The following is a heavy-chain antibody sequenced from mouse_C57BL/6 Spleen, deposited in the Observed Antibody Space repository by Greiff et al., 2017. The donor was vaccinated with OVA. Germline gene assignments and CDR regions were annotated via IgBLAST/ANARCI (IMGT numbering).Heavy chain of an antibody. J-gene: IGHJ3*01. CDR2: INPSTGGT. V-gene: IGHV1-42*01. CDR1: GYSFTGYY. CDR3: ARPYYSNPWFAY. D-gene: IGHD2-5*01. Sequence: EVKLQQSGPELVKPGASVKISCKASGYSFTGYYMNWVKQSPQKSLEWIREINPSTGGTTYNQKFKAKATLTVDKSSSTAYMQLKSLTSEDSAVYYCARPYYSNPWFAYWGQGTLVTVSA.